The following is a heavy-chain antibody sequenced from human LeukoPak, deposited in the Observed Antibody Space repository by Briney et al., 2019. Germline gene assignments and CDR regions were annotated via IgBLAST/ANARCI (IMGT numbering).Heavy chain of an antibody. CDR2: IRSKANSYAT. J-gene: IGHJ4*02. D-gene: IGHD3-3*01. CDR1: GFTFSGSA. V-gene: IGHV3-73*01. CDR3: TTYEPAGFDY. Sequence: GGSLRLSCAASGFTFSGSAMHWVRQASGKGLEWVGRIRSKANSYATAYAASVKGRFTISRDDSKNTAYLQMNSLKTEDTAVYNCTTYEPAGFDYWGQGTLVTVSS.